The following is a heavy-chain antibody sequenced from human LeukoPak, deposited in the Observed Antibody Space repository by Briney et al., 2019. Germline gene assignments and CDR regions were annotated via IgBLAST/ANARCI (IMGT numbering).Heavy chain of an antibody. CDR3: ARELPRIGGQTDASDI. CDR1: GFTSSGDW. V-gene: IGHV3-74*01. CDR2: SKNDGSST. J-gene: IGHJ3*02. D-gene: IGHD3-16*01. Sequence: PGGSLRLSCAVSGFTSSGDWMHWVRQAPGKRLVWVSRSKNDGSSTSYADSVKGRFTISRDNAKNTLYLQMNSLRAEDTAVYYCARELPRIGGQTDASDIWGQGTMVTVS.